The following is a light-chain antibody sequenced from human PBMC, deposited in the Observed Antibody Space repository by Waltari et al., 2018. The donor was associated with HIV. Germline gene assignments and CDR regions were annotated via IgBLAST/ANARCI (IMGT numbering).Light chain of an antibody. CDR2: EVS. V-gene: IGLV2-8*01. CDR3: SSYAGRNNLV. CDR1: NSNVGPFDC. Sequence: QSVLTQPASASGSPGQSVTISCTGTNSNVGPFDCFYRYQQHPSKTPKLLIYEVSNRPSAVPDRFCGSKTANAASLTVSGREEDNEADYYCSSYAGRNNLVFGGGTKLTGL. J-gene: IGLJ3*02.